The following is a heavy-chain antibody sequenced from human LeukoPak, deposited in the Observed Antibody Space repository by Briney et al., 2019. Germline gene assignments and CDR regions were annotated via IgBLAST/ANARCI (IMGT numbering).Heavy chain of an antibody. Sequence: GGSLRLSCAASGFTFSSSAMSWVRQAPGKGLEWVSGISNNGGYTYYADSVQGRFTISRDNSKSTLCLQMNSLRAEDTAVYYCAKQLGYCSDGSCYFPYWGQGTLVTVSS. V-gene: IGHV3-23*01. J-gene: IGHJ4*02. D-gene: IGHD2-15*01. CDR3: AKQLGYCSDGSCYFPY. CDR1: GFTFSSSA. CDR2: ISNNGGYT.